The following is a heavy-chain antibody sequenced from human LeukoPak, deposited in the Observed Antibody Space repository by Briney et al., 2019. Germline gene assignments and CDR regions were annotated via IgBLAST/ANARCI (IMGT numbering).Heavy chain of an antibody. D-gene: IGHD5-12*01. CDR2: ITSSGGST. Sequence: GGSLRLSCSASGFTFSYYAMHWVRQAPGKGLEYVSGITSSGGSTYYTDSVKGRFTISRDNSDNTLYLQMSSLRAEDTAVYYCVKGDYSGYTFPAFDYWGQGTLVSVSS. CDR1: GFTFSYYA. V-gene: IGHV3-64D*06. CDR3: VKGDYSGYTFPAFDY. J-gene: IGHJ4*02.